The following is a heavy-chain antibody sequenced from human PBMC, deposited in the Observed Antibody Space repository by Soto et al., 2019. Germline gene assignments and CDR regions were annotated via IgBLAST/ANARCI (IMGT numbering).Heavy chain of an antibody. CDR1: GYTFTNHY. CDR3: ARDAEPETVTTPDNNWFDP. J-gene: IGHJ5*02. D-gene: IGHD1-1*01. CDR2: INPSGGAT. V-gene: IGHV1-46*03. Sequence: QVQLVQSGAEVKRPGASVTVSCKASGYTFTNHYIHWVRQAPGQGLEWMGVINPSGGATSYPQKFQGRVTLTRDGSRNTVYMELTSLRSEDTAVYFCARDAEPETVTTPDNNWFDPWGQGTLVTVSS.